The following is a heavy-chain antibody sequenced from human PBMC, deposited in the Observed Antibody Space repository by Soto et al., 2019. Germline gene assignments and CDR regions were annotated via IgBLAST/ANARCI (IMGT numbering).Heavy chain of an antibody. V-gene: IGHV1-69*13. CDR3: ARVRAVAEELNYYYYGMDV. CDR1: GGTFSSYA. Sequence: SVKVSCKASGGTFSSYAISWVRQAPGQGLEWMGGIIPIFGTANYAQKFQGRVTITADESTSTAYMELSSLRSEDTAVYYCARVRAVAEELNYYYYGMDVWGQGTTVTVSS. CDR2: IIPIFGTA. D-gene: IGHD6-19*01. J-gene: IGHJ6*02.